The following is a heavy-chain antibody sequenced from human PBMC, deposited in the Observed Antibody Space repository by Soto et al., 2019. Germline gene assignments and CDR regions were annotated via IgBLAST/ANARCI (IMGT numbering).Heavy chain of an antibody. V-gene: IGHV3-33*01. CDR2: IWYDGSNK. CDR3: ARGARYSGYPDFDY. Sequence: QVQLVESGGGVVQPGRSLRLSCAASGFTFSSYGMHWVRQAPGKGLEWVAVIWYDGSNKYYADSVKGRFTISRDNSKNKLYLQMNSLRAEDTAVYYCARGARYSGYPDFDYWGQGTLVTVSS. CDR1: GFTFSSYG. D-gene: IGHD5-12*01. J-gene: IGHJ4*02.